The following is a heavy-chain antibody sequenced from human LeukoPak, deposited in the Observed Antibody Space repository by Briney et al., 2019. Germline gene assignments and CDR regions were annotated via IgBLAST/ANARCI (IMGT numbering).Heavy chain of an antibody. CDR2: INHSGST. CDR3: ASRYQTGSFDWLFLEPAVDY. D-gene: IGHD3-9*01. CDR1: GGSFSGYY. V-gene: IGHV4-34*01. Sequence: SETLSLTGAVYGGSFSGYYWSWIRQRPGKGLEWTGEINHSGSTNYNPSLKSRVTISVDTSKNQFSLKLSSVTAADTAVYYCASRYQTGSFDWLFLEPAVDYWGQGTLVTVSS. J-gene: IGHJ4*02.